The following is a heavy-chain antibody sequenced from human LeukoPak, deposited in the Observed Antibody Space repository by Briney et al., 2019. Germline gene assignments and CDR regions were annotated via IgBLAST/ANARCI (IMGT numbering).Heavy chain of an antibody. J-gene: IGHJ5*02. Sequence: SGGSLRLSCAASGFIFSDYSMNWVRQAPGKGLEWVSSISSSSSYIYYADSVRGRFTISRDNAKNSVHLQMSSLRAEDTAVYYCARDYGSRTHYLGFDPWGQGTLVTVSS. V-gene: IGHV3-21*01. CDR1: GFIFSDYS. D-gene: IGHD3-10*01. CDR3: ARDYGSRTHYLGFDP. CDR2: ISSSSSYI.